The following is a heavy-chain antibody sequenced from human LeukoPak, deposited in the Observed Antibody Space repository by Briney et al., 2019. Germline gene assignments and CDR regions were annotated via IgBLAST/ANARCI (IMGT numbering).Heavy chain of an antibody. D-gene: IGHD5-12*01. Sequence: SETLSLTCTVSGGSISSYYWSWIRQPAGKGLEWIGRIYTSGSTNYNPSLKSRVTISVDTSKNQFSLKLSSVTAADTAVYYCARDGRGYDRGVFDYWGQGTLVTVSS. J-gene: IGHJ4*02. CDR1: GGSISSYY. CDR2: IYTSGST. CDR3: ARDGRGYDRGVFDY. V-gene: IGHV4-4*07.